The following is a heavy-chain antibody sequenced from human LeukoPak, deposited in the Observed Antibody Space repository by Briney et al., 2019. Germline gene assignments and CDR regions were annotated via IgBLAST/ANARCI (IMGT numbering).Heavy chain of an antibody. D-gene: IGHD2-8*01. CDR1: GYTFTSYA. Sequence: ASVKVSRKASGYTFTSYAMHWVRQAPGQRLEWMGWINAGNGNTKYSQKFQGRVTITRDTSASTAYMELSSLRSEDTAVYYCARVASTKAPYDIWGQGTMVTVSS. CDR3: ARVASTKAPYDI. CDR2: INAGNGNT. J-gene: IGHJ3*02. V-gene: IGHV1-3*01.